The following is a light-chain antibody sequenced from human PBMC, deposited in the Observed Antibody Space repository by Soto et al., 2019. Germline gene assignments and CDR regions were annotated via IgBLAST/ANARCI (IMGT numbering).Light chain of an antibody. CDR2: GAS. Sequence: EIVLTQSPGTLSLSPGERATLSCRASQSVSSSSLAWYQQKPGQAPRLLIYGASTRATGIPDRFSGSGSGTDFTLIISRLEPEDFAMYYCQQYGGSPRTFGQGTKVEIK. J-gene: IGKJ1*01. V-gene: IGKV3-20*01. CDR3: QQYGGSPRT. CDR1: QSVSSSS.